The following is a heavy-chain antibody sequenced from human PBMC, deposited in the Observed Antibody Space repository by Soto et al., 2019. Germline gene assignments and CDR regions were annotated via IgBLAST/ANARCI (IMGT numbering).Heavy chain of an antibody. D-gene: IGHD2-15*01. V-gene: IGHV1-2*02. CDR2: INPNSGGT. CDR3: ARDLPVVVVAATHWFDP. Sequence: ASVKVSCKASGYTFTGYYMHWVRQAPGQVLEWMGWINPNSGGTNYAQKFQGRVTMTRDTSISTAYMELSRLRSDDTAAYYCARDLPVVVVAATHWFDPWGQGTLVTVSS. J-gene: IGHJ5*02. CDR1: GYTFTGYY.